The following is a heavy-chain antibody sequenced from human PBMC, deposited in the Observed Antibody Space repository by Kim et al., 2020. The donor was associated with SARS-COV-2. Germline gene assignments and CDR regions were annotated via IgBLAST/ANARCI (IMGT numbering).Heavy chain of an antibody. CDR1: GGSISSYY. CDR2: IYYSGST. D-gene: IGHD3-10*01. J-gene: IGHJ4*02. V-gene: IGHV4-59*13. Sequence: SETLSLTCTVSGGSISSYYWSWIRQPPGKGLEWIGYIYYSGSTNYNPSLKSRVTISVDTSKNQFSLKLSSVTAADTAVYYCASYYGSGSYYQKGGYYFDYWGQGTLVTVSS. CDR3: ASYYGSGSYYQKGGYYFDY.